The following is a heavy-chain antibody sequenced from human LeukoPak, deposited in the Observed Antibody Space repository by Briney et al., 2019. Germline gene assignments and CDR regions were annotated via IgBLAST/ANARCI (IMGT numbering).Heavy chain of an antibody. V-gene: IGHV3-30*18. CDR2: ISYDGSNK. CDR1: GFTFSSYG. J-gene: IGHJ4*02. Sequence: GSLRLSCAASGFTFSSYGMHWVRQAPGKGLEWVAVISYDGSNKYYADSVKGRSTISRDNSKNTLYLQMNSLRAEDTAVYYCAKDPFDYWGQGTLVTVSS. CDR3: AKDPFDY.